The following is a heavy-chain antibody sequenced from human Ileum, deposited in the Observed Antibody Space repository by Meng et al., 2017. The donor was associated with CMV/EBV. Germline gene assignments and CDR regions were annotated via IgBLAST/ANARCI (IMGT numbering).Heavy chain of an antibody. CDR1: SSGSYY. CDR2: IYYSGST. V-gene: IGHV4-61*01. D-gene: IGHD3-3*01. CDR3: ARVLRTVTIFGVAANWFDP. J-gene: IGHJ5*02. Sequence: SSGSYYWSWLRQPPGKGLEWIGYIYYSGSTNYNPSLKSRVTISVDTSKNQFSLKLSSVTAADTAVYYCARVLRTVTIFGVAANWFDPWGQGTLVTVSS.